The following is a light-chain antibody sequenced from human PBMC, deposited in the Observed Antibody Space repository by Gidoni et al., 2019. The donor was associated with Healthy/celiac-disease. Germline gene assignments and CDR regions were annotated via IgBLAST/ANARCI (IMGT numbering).Light chain of an antibody. J-gene: IGLJ1*01. CDR2: GNS. Sequence: QSVLTPPPSVSGAPGQRVTISCTGSSSNIGAGYDVHWYHQLPGTAPKLLIYGNSNRPSGVPDRFSGSKSGTSASLAITGLQAEDEADYYCQSYDSSLSSYVFGTGTKVTVL. CDR3: QSYDSSLSSYV. V-gene: IGLV1-40*01. CDR1: SSNIGAGYD.